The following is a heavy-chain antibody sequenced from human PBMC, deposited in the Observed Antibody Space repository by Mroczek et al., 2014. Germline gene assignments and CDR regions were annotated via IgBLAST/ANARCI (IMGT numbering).Heavy chain of an antibody. D-gene: IGHD6-19*01. Sequence: QVQLVESGAEVKKPGASVKVSCKASGYTFTSYDINWVRQATGQGLEWMGWMNPNSGNTGYAQKFQGRVTMTRNASISTAYMELSSLRSEDTAVYYCARLAVAGPVSPGKLWGQGTLVTVSS. CDR3: ARLAVAGPVSPGKL. CDR1: GYTFTSYD. V-gene: IGHV1-8*01. CDR2: MNPNSGNT. J-gene: IGHJ4*02.